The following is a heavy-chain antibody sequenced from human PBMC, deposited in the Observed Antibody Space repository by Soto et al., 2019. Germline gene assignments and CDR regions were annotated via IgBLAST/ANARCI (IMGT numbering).Heavy chain of an antibody. CDR1: GGTFSSYA. V-gene: IGHV1-69*01. D-gene: IGHD2-15*01. J-gene: IGHJ6*02. CDR3: ARERTKYLVVVAATGYYGMDV. Sequence: QVQLVQSGAEVKKPGSSVKVSCKASGGTFSSYAISWVRQAPGQGLEWMGGIIPIFGTANYAQKFQGRVTITADESTSTAYMELSRLRSEDTAVYYCARERTKYLVVVAATGYYGMDVWGQGTTVTVSS. CDR2: IIPIFGTA.